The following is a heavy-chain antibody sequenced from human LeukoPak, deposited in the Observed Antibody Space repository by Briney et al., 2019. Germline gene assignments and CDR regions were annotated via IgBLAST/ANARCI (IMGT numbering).Heavy chain of an antibody. CDR3: ARAVKRSGSYGSAFDI. CDR2: IIPILGIA. J-gene: IGHJ3*02. Sequence: GASVKVSCKASGGTFSSYAISWVRQAPGQGLEWMGRIIPILGIASYAQKFQGRVTITADKSTSTAYMELSSLRSEDTAVYYCARAVKRSGSYGSAFDIWGQGTMVTVSS. CDR1: GGTFSSYA. D-gene: IGHD1-26*01. V-gene: IGHV1-69*04.